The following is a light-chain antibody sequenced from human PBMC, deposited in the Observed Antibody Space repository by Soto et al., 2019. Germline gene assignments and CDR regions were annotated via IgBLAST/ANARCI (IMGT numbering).Light chain of an antibody. Sequence: QSVLTQPASVSGSPGQSITISCTGTSSDVGSFNLVSWYQQYPDKAPRLMISEVNTRPSGVSNRFSGSKSGNTASLTISGLQAEDEADYYCCSYAGSSTLVFGGGTKVTVL. CDR1: SSDVGSFNL. CDR2: EVN. V-gene: IGLV2-23*02. J-gene: IGLJ2*01. CDR3: CSYAGSSTLV.